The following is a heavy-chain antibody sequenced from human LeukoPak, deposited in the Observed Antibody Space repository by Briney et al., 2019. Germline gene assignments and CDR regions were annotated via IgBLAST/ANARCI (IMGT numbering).Heavy chain of an antibody. CDR2: INHSGST. CDR1: GFTFSDYY. J-gene: IGHJ4*02. D-gene: IGHD6-13*01. Sequence: GSLRLSCAASGFTFSDYYMSWIRQPPGKGLEWIGEINHSGSTNYNPSLKSRVTISVDTSKNQFSLKLSSVTAADTAVYYCARRYSSSWYEWGQGTLVTVSS. CDR3: ARRYSSSWYE. V-gene: IGHV4-34*01.